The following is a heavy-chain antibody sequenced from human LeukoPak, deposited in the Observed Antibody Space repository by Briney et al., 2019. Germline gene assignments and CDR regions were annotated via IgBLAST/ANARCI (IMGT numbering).Heavy chain of an antibody. D-gene: IGHD6-25*01. V-gene: IGHV3-30*04. J-gene: IGHJ6*03. Sequence: PGGSLRLSCAASGFTFSSYAMHWVRQAPGKGLEWVAVISYDGSNKYYADSVKGRFTISRDNSKNTLYLQMNSLRAEDTAVYYCARKGIGSSRYQNMDVWGKGTTVTVSS. CDR3: ARKGIGSSRYQNMDV. CDR1: GFTFSSYA. CDR2: ISYDGSNK.